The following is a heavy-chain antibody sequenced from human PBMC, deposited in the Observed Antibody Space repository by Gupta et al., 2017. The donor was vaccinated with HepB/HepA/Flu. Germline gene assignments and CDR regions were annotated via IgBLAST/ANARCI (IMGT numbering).Heavy chain of an antibody. J-gene: IGHJ5*02. CDR2: IIPIFGKA. D-gene: IGHD2/OR15-2a*01. V-gene: IGHV1-69*06. CDR3: ATAYNSAQEPFDP. CDR1: GGTFSSYA. Sequence: QVQLVQSGAEVNKPGSSVKVSCKASGGTFSSYAISWVRQAPGQGLEWMGGIIPIFGKANDAQKLQGRVTITEDKATSTAYMELRRLRSADTAVYYYATAYNSAQEPFDPGSQGTMVTVCS.